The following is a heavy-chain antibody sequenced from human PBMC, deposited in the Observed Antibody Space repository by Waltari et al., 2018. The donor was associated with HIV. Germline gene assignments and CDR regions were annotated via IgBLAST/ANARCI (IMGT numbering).Heavy chain of an antibody. CDR3: ARGGFYGSGSKVN. D-gene: IGHD3-10*01. CDR1: GFTFSRYW. V-gene: IGHV3-7*04. Sequence: EVQLVESGGGLVQPGGSLRLSCAASGFTFSRYWMSWVRQAPGKGLEWGANIKQEGSEKYYVESVNGRCTSSRDNAENSLYLQMNSLRAEDTAVYYCARGGFYGSGSKVNWGQGTLVTVSS. CDR2: IKQEGSEK. J-gene: IGHJ4*02.